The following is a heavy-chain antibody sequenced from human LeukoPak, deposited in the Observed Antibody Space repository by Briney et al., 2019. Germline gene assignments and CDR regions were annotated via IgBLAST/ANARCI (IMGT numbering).Heavy chain of an antibody. CDR3: AGQGGYTSVWYSLDN. CDR2: INGSGGST. D-gene: IGHD6-19*01. Sequence: PGGSLRLSCAASKFTFMTYAMSWVRQAPGKGLEWVSGINGSGGSTYYAESVKGRFTISRDNAKKTLYLQMNSLRAEDTAVYYCAGQGGYTSVWYSLDNWGQGTLVTVSS. V-gene: IGHV3-23*01. CDR1: KFTFMTYA. J-gene: IGHJ4*02.